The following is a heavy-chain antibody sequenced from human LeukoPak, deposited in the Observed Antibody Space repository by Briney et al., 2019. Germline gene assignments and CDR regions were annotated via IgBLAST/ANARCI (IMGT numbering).Heavy chain of an antibody. CDR3: ARDQSVKQQLVGYAFDI. V-gene: IGHV3-7*01. J-gene: IGHJ3*02. CDR2: IKTDGSLE. Sequence: GGSLRLSCAASGFTFSTSWMSWVRQAPGKGLEWVANIKTDGSLEYYVDSVKGRFTISRDNAKNSLYLQMNSLRAEDTAVYYCARDQSVKQQLVGYAFDIWGQGTMVTVSS. D-gene: IGHD6-13*01. CDR1: GFTFSTSW.